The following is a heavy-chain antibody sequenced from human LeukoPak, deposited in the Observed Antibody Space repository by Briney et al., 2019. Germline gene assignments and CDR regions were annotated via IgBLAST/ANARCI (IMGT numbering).Heavy chain of an antibody. CDR2: IRSKAYGGTT. Sequence: GGSLRLSCTASGFTFCDYTMSWVRPAPGKGLEWVGFIRSKAYGGTTEYAACVKGRFTISRNDSKSIAYLQMDSLKTEDTAVYYCTRDKYDILGYWGQGTLVTVSS. V-gene: IGHV3-49*04. CDR1: GFTFCDYT. CDR3: TRDKYDILGY. D-gene: IGHD3-9*01. J-gene: IGHJ4*02.